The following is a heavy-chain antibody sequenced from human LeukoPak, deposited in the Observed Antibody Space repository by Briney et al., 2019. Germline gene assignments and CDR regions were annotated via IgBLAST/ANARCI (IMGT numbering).Heavy chain of an antibody. Sequence: PAETLSSTCTVSGGSISSYYWSWIRQPPGKGLEWIGYIYYNENTNYNPSLKSRVTISVDTSKNQFSLNLTSVTAADTAVYYCAGGNFYDSRGQRYHFPYWGQ. V-gene: IGHV4-59*01. CDR2: IYYNENT. CDR3: AGGNFYDSRGQRYHFPY. D-gene: IGHD3-22*01. J-gene: IGHJ4*01. CDR1: GGSISSYY.